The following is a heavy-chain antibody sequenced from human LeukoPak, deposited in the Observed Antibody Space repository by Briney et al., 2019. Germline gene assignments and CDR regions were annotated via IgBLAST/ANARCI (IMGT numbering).Heavy chain of an antibody. CDR2: INPNSGGT. J-gene: IGHJ3*02. CDR1: GYTFTGYY. D-gene: IGHD3-3*01. Sequence: ASVKVSCKASGYTFTGYYMHWVRQAPGQGLEWMGWINPNSGGTNYAQKFQGRVTMTRDKSISTAYMELSRLRSDDTAVYYCARSGGYYDFWSGWDAFDIWGQGTMVTVSS. V-gene: IGHV1-2*02. CDR3: ARSGGYYDFWSGWDAFDI.